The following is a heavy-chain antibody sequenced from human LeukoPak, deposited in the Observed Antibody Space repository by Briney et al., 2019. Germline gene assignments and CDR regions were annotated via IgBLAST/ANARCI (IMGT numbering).Heavy chain of an antibody. V-gene: IGHV1-46*01. CDR2: INPSGGTT. CDR3: ARGVVSTSGYFDL. CDR1: GYTFTHYY. J-gene: IGHJ4*02. Sequence: GASVKVSCKASGYTFTHYYMHWMRQAPGQGLEWMGIINPSGGTTQYAQTFQGRVTLTRDTSTNTVYMDLSSLRSEDTAIYFCARGVVSTSGYFDLWGQGTLVTVSP. D-gene: IGHD3-3*01.